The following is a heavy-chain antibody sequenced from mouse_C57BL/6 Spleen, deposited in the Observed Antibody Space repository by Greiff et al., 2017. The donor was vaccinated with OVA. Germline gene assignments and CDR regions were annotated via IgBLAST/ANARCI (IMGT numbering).Heavy chain of an antibody. CDR1: GYTFTSYW. J-gene: IGHJ4*01. CDR2: IHPNSGST. Sequence: QVQLQQPGAELVKPGASVKLSCKASGYTFTSYWMHWVKQRPGQGLEWIGMIHPNSGSTNYNEKFKSKATLTVEKSSSTAYMQLSSLTSEDSAVYYCARDRGNHYYAMDYWGQGTSVTVSS. D-gene: IGHD2-1*01. V-gene: IGHV1-64*01. CDR3: ARDRGNHYYAMDY.